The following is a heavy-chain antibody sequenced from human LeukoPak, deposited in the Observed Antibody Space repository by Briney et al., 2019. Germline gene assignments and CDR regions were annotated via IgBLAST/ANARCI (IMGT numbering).Heavy chain of an antibody. Sequence: SQTQSLTCSVDGASINSHCWSWIRQSPREGLGWVGYVFNGGSTNYNPFLKSRVTITLDTSRDQFSLRLSSVTAADTAIYYCASRPAGSTWYGVFDYWSQGTLVTVSS. CDR1: GASINSHC. V-gene: IGHV4-59*11. CDR2: VFNGGST. J-gene: IGHJ4*02. CDR3: ASRPAGSTWYGVFDY. D-gene: IGHD6-13*01.